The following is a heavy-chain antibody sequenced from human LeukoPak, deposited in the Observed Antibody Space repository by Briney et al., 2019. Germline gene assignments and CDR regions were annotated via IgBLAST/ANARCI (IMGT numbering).Heavy chain of an antibody. CDR2: INHSGST. CDR1: GGSFSGYY. Sequence: TSETLSLTCAVYGGSFSGYYWSWIRQPPGKGLEWIGEINHSGSTNYNPSLKSRVTISVDTSKNQFSLKLSSVTAADTAVYYCALGNQLPSLGPEYFQHWGQGTLVTVSS. D-gene: IGHD2-2*01. J-gene: IGHJ1*01. CDR3: ALGNQLPSLGPEYFQH. V-gene: IGHV4-34*01.